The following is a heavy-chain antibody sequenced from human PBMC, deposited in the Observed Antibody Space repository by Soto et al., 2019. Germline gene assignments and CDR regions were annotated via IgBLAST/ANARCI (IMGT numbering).Heavy chain of an antibody. CDR1: GGSISSGGYY. CDR3: AVVRPDRFDY. J-gene: IGHJ4*02. Sequence: QVQLQESGPGLVKPSQTLSLTCTVSGGSISSGGYYWSWIRQHPGKCLESIGYIDYSGSTYYSPSLKSRVTISVETSKNQFYLKLSPVTAADTAVYYCAVVRPDRFDYWGPGTLVTVSS. V-gene: IGHV4-31*03. CDR2: IDYSGST. D-gene: IGHD2-2*01.